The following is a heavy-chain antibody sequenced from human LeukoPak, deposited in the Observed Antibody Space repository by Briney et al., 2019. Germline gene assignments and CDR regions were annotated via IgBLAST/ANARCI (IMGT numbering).Heavy chain of an antibody. D-gene: IGHD3-22*01. J-gene: IGHJ5*02. Sequence: SETLSLTCTVSGGSISSSSYYWGWIRQPPGKGLEWIGSIYYSGSTYYNPSLKSRVTISVDTSKNQFSLKLSSVTAADTAVYYCAGQSTDYDSSGYYYPDWFDPWGQGTLVTVSS. CDR2: IYYSGST. CDR3: AGQSTDYDSSGYYYPDWFDP. V-gene: IGHV4-39*01. CDR1: GGSISSSSYY.